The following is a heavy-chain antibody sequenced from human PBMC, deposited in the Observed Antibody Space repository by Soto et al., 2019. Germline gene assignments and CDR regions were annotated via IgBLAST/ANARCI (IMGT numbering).Heavy chain of an antibody. CDR2: ISGSGGSK. V-gene: IGHV3-23*01. J-gene: IGHJ3*02. D-gene: IGHD3-16*02. CDR1: GFTFSSYA. CDR3: AKYILYDYVWGSYRYAGDAFDI. Sequence: GGSLRLSFAASGFTFSSYAMSWVRQAPVKGLEWVSAISGSGGSKYYADSVKGRFTISRDNSKNTLYLQMNSLRAEDTAVYYCAKYILYDYVWGSYRYAGDAFDIWGQGTMVTVSS.